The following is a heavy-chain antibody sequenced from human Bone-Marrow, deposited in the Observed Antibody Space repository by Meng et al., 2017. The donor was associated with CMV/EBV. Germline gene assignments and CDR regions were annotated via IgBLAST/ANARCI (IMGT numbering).Heavy chain of an antibody. CDR3: ARLYCSSTSCYMGYRAFDI. D-gene: IGHD2-2*02. CDR2: ISSSSSYI. J-gene: IGHJ3*02. Sequence: GGSLRLSCAASGFTFSSYSMNWVRQAPGKGLEWVSSISSSSSYIYYADSVKGRFTISRDNAKNSLYLQMNSLRAEDTAVYYCARLYCSSTSCYMGYRAFDIWGQGTRVTVSS. V-gene: IGHV3-21*01. CDR1: GFTFSSYS.